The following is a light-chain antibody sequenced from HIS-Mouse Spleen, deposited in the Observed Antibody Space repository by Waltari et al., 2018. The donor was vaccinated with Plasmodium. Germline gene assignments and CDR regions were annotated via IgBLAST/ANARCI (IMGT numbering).Light chain of an antibody. CDR2: AAY. J-gene: IGKJ1*01. V-gene: IGKV1-39*01. CDR3: QQSYSTWT. Sequence: DIQMTQPPPSLSASVGARVTITCQASQSISSYLNWYQQKPGQAPKLLIYAAYSLQSGVPSRFSGSGSETDFTLTISSLQPGYFATYYCQQSYSTWTFGQGTKVEIK. CDR1: QSISSY.